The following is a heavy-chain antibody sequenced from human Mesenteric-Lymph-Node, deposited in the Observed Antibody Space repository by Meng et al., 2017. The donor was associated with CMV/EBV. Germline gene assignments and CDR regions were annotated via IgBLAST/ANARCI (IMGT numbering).Heavy chain of an antibody. CDR2: IYLDDDK. V-gene: IGHV2-5*02. CDR1: GFSLSTSGVG. CDR3: AHSSGIAAAGPFYFDY. Sequence: QITLKESGPTLVKPTQTLTRTGTSCGFSLSTSGVGVDWIRQPPGKALKWLALIYLDDDKRYSPSLKSRLTITKDTSKNQVVLTMTNMDPVNTATYYCAHSSGIAAAGPFYFDYWGQGTLFTVSS. J-gene: IGHJ4*02. D-gene: IGHD6-13*01.